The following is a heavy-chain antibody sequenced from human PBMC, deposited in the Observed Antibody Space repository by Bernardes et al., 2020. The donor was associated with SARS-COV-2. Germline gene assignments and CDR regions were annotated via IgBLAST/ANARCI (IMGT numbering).Heavy chain of an antibody. J-gene: IGHJ4*02. CDR2: IWYDGREK. CDR3: AKDLTHELEASIPLFCFDH. Sequence: GGSLRLSCAASGFSFGSYGMHWVRQAPGKGLEWVAVIWYDGREKYYADSVKGRFTISRDNSKNTLYLQMDDLRAEDTATYFCAKDLTHELEASIPLFCFDHWGQGSLVTVSS. CDR1: GFSFGSYG. V-gene: IGHV3-33*06. D-gene: IGHD3-10*02.